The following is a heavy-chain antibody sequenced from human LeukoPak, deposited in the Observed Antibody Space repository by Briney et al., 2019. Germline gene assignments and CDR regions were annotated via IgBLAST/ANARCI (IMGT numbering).Heavy chain of an antibody. J-gene: IGHJ4*02. CDR3: SLLWFGELLRADSYLIDY. CDR2: ICTGGNT. CDR1: GFSVRSYC. V-gene: IGHV3-53*01. D-gene: IGHD3-10*01. Sequence: PGGSLRLSCAASGFSVRSYCMTWVRQAPGRGLEWVSVICTGGNTHYADSVKGRFTISRDIPKNTVYLQMNSLRAEDTAVYYCSLLWFGELLRADSYLIDYWGQGIRVTVSS.